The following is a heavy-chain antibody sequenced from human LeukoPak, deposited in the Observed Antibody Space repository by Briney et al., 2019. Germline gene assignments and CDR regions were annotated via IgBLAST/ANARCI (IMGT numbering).Heavy chain of an antibody. CDR1: GGSFSGYY. V-gene: IGHV4-34*01. D-gene: IGHD5-18*01. Sequence: SETLSLTCAVYGGSFSGYYWSWIRQPPGKGLEWIGEINHSGSTNYNPSLKSRVTISVDTSKNQFSLKLSSVTAADTAVYYCARGYPAMVTSFDYWGQGTLVTASS. CDR2: INHSGST. J-gene: IGHJ4*02. CDR3: ARGYPAMVTSFDY.